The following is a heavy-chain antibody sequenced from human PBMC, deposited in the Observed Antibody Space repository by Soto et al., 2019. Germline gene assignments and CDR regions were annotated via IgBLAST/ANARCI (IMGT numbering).Heavy chain of an antibody. CDR2: IYHSGST. D-gene: IGHD5-18*01. CDR3: AREGYGFSMVY. V-gene: IGHV4-30-2*05. J-gene: IGHJ4*02. CDR1: GGSISSGGYS. Sequence: PSEILSLTCAVSGGSISSGGYSWSWIRQPPGEGLEWIGYIYHSGSTIYNPSLKSRITMSLDTSKSQFSLKLNSVTAADTAVYYCAREGYGFSMVYWGQGARVTVSS.